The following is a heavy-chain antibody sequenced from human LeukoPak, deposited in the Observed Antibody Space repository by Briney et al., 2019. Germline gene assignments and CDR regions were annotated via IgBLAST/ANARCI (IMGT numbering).Heavy chain of an antibody. J-gene: IGHJ3*02. V-gene: IGHV4-39*01. CDR2: IYYSGST. CDR3: ARLTTDYVWGSYRSGDDAFDI. Sequence: SETLSLTCTVSGGSISSSSYYWGWIRQPPGKELEWIGSIYYSGSTYYNPSLKSRVTISVDTSKNQFSLKLSSVTAADTAVYYCARLTTDYVWGSYRSGDDAFDIWGQGTMVTVSS. CDR1: GGSISSSSYY. D-gene: IGHD3-16*02.